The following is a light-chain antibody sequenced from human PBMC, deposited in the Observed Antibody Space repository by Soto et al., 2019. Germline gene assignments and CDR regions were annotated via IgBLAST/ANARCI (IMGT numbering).Light chain of an antibody. CDR3: QQYGSSGT. Sequence: PGDRSTLSCRASQSVRSNYFAWYQQKPGQAPRLLIAGASIRPTGIPDRFSGTGSGTAFTLTISRLEHEDFALYYCQQYGSSGTFGQGTKVDIK. V-gene: IGKV3-20*01. CDR1: QSVRSNY. J-gene: IGKJ1*01. CDR2: GAS.